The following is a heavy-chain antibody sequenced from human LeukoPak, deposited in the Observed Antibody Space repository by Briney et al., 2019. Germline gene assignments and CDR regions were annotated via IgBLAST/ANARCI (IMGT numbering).Heavy chain of an antibody. J-gene: IGHJ6*03. CDR1: GGSVSGYY. V-gene: IGHV4-4*07. CDR3: VRDSGSGSNRYMDV. Sequence: PSETLSLTCTVSGGSVSGYYWSSIRQPAGKGLEWIGRIYSSGITTYNPSLKSRVTMSVDTSKNQLSLKLTSVTATDTAVYYCVRDSGSGSNRYMDVWGKGTTVTVSS. D-gene: IGHD3-10*01. CDR2: IYSSGIT.